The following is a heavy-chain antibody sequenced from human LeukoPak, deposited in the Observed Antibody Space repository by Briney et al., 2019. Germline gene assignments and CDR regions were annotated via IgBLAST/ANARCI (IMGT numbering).Heavy chain of an antibody. Sequence: GGSLRLSCAASGFSFSSYWMSWVRQAPGKGLELVANIKQDEGEKYYVDSVKGRFTISRDNAKNSVYLQMNSLRAEDTAVYYCAREASLNYMDVWGKGTTVTVSS. CDR3: AREASLNYMDV. CDR1: GFSFSSYW. CDR2: IKQDEGEK. J-gene: IGHJ6*03. V-gene: IGHV3-7*01.